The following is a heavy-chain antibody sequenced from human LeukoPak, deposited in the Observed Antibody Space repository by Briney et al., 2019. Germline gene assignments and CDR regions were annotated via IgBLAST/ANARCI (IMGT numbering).Heavy chain of an antibody. J-gene: IGHJ4*02. D-gene: IGHD3-10*01. CDR1: GGSISSSNW. CDR3: ARDTVTYYGSGSPKGY. CDR2: IYHSGST. V-gene: IGHV4-4*02. Sequence: SGTLSLTCAVSGGSISSSNWWSWVRQPPGKGLEWIGEIYHSGSTYYNPSLKSRVTISLDTSKNQFSLKLDSVTAADTAVYYCARDTVTYYGSGSPKGYWGQGTLVTVSS.